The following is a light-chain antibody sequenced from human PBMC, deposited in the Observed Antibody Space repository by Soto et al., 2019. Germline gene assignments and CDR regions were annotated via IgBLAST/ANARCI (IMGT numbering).Light chain of an antibody. CDR1: QSISSY. CDR3: QQSYSTPT. CDR2: VAS. V-gene: IGKV1-39*01. J-gene: IGKJ1*01. Sequence: DVQMIQSPSSLSASVGDRVTITCRASQSISSYLNWYQQKPGKAPELLIYVASTLQSGVPSRFSGSGSGTDFTLTINSLQPEDFATYYCQQSYSTPTFGQGTKVDIK.